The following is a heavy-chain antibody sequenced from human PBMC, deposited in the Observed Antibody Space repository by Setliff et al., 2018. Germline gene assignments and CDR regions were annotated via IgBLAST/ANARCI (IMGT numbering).Heavy chain of an antibody. V-gene: IGHV4-39*07. Sequence: SETLSLTCTVSGGPINSDRYYWGWIRQPPGKGLEWIGSMYSSGSTYYNPSLKSRVAISIDTSKNQFSLKVTSLIAADTAVYYCARARDGIDFDYFDYWGRGTPVTVSS. CDR3: ARARDGIDFDYFDY. CDR2: MYSSGST. CDR1: GGPINSDRYY. J-gene: IGHJ4*02.